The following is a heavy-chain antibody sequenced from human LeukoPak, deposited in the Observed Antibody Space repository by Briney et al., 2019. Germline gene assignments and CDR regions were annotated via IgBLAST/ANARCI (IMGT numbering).Heavy chain of an antibody. CDR3: AIATTGRGAFGS. CDR1: GFTFSDFW. D-gene: IGHD1-1*01. V-gene: IGHV3-7*01. CDR2: TNEAGGDK. J-gene: IGHJ4*02. Sequence: GVSLRLSCAASGFTFSDFWMSWVRQAPGKGLECVASTNEAGGDKYYVDSVKGRFTISRDNSKNSLSLQMNSLTAEDTAIYYCAIATTGRGAFGSWGQGTLVSVSS.